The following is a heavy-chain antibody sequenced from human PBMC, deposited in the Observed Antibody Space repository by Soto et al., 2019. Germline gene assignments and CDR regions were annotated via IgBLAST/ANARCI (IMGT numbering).Heavy chain of an antibody. D-gene: IGHD4-17*01. J-gene: IGHJ6*01. V-gene: IGHV3-30-3*01. CDR2: ISYDGSIK. CDR1: GFTFSRYA. Sequence: QVQLVESGGGVVQPGRSLRLSCAASGFTFSRYAMHWVRQAPGKGLEWVTVISYDGSIKYYADSVKGRFTISRDNSKNTLYLQMNSLRAEDTAVYYCARPFGDYAYNYGLDVW. CDR3: ARPFGDYAYNYGLDV.